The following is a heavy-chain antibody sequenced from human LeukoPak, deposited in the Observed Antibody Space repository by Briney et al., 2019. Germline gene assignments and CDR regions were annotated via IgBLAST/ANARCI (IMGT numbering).Heavy chain of an antibody. CDR2: FDPEDGET. CDR3: ATARGYSYGFDY. Sequence: ASVKVSCKASGYTFTGYYMHWVRQAPGKGLERMGGFDPEDGETIYAQKFQGRVTMAEDTSTDTAYMEPSSLRSEDTAVYYCATARGYSYGFDYWGQGTLVTVSS. CDR1: GYTFTGYY. J-gene: IGHJ4*02. D-gene: IGHD5-18*01. V-gene: IGHV1-24*01.